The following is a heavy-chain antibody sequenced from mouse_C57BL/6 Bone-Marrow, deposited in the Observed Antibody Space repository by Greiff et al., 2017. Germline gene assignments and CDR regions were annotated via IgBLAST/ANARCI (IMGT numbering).Heavy chain of an antibody. CDR3: STEVLYFDY. Sequence: VQLQQSGAELVRPGASVKLSCTASGFNIKDDYMHWVKQRPEQGLEWIGWIDPENGDTEYASKFQGKATITADTSSTTAYLQLSSLTSEDTAVYCCSTEVLYFDYWGQGTTLTVSS. V-gene: IGHV14-4*01. J-gene: IGHJ2*01. D-gene: IGHD2-14*01. CDR1: GFNIKDDY. CDR2: IDPENGDT.